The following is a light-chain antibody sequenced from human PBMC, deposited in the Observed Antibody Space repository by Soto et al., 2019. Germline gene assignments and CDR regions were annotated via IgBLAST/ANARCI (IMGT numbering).Light chain of an antibody. CDR2: KVS. CDR3: QQDTHWPNA. V-gene: IGKV2-30*01. CDR1: QSLVYSYGTTY. J-gene: IGKJ2*01. Sequence: DVVMPQSPLSLPVTLGPPASISCSSSQSLVYSYGTTYLSWLQQRPGQSPRRLIYKVSSRDSGVPDRFRGSGSVTDFTLKTSSVDAEDVGVDYGQQDTHWPNAFGKGTKLEVK.